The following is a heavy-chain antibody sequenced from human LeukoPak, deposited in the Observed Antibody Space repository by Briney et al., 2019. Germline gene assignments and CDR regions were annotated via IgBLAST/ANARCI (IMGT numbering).Heavy chain of an antibody. Sequence: SETLSLTCTVSGGSISSYYWSWIRQPPGKGLEWIGYIYYSGSTNYNPSLKSRVIISVDTSKNQFSLKLSSATAADTAVYYCARARNNGYDQRYYLDYWGQGTLVTVSS. J-gene: IGHJ4*02. CDR1: GGSISSYY. CDR3: ARARNNGYDQRYYLDY. D-gene: IGHD5-12*01. CDR2: IYYSGST. V-gene: IGHV4-59*12.